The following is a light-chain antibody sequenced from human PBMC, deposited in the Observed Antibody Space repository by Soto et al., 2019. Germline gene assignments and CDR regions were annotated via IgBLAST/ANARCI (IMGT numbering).Light chain of an antibody. V-gene: IGKV3-15*01. CDR1: LSVGSN. CDR2: GAS. Sequence: ETVMTQSPATLSVSPGERATLSCRASLSVGSNLAWYQQRPGQAPRLLIYGASTRATGIPVRFSGSGSGTELTLTISSRQSEDFGLYYCQQYNKWPLFTFGPGTRVDMK. J-gene: IGKJ3*01. CDR3: QQYNKWPLFT.